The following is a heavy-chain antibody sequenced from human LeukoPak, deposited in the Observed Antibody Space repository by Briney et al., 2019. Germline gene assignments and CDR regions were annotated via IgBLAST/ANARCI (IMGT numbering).Heavy chain of an antibody. J-gene: IGHJ4*02. CDR1: GFTFNSYT. Sequence: GGSLRLSCAASGFTFNSYTMNWVRQAPGKGLEWVSSISSSSSYIYYADSVKGRFTISRDNAKNSLYLQMNSLRAEDTAVYYCASFREVGAGGYWGQGTLVTVSS. CDR3: ASFREVGAGGY. CDR2: ISSSSSYI. V-gene: IGHV3-21*01. D-gene: IGHD1-26*01.